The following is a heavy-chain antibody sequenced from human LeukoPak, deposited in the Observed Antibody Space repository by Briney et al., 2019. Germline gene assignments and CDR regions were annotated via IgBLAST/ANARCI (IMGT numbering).Heavy chain of an antibody. J-gene: IGHJ6*03. V-gene: IGHV1-2*02. CDR3: ARPLEYSSSSAYYYYYMDV. CDR2: INPNSGGT. Sequence: ASVKVSCKASGYTFTGYYMHWVRQAPGQGLEWMGWINPNSGGTNYAQKFQGRVTMTRDTSISTAYIELSRLRSDDTAVYYCARPLEYSSSSAYYYYYMDVWGKGTTVTVSS. CDR1: GYTFTGYY. D-gene: IGHD6-6*01.